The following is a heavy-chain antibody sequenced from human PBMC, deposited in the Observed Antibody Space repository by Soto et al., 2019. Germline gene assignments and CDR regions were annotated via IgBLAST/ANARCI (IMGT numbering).Heavy chain of an antibody. J-gene: IGHJ4*02. CDR2: IWYDGSNK. D-gene: IGHD3-9*01. V-gene: IGHV3-33*01. CDR3: ARDSVNYDILTGYPDY. Sequence: QVQLVESGGGVVQPGRSLRLSCAASGFTFSSYGMHWVRQAPGKGLEWVAVIWYDGSNKYYADSVKGRFTISRDNSKNKLYLQMNSLRAEDTAVYYCARDSVNYDILTGYPDYWGQGTLVTVSS. CDR1: GFTFSSYG.